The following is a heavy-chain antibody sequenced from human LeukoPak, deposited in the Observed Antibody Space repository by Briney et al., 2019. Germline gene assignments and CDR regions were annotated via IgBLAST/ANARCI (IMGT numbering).Heavy chain of an antibody. J-gene: IGHJ4*02. D-gene: IGHD3-9*01. Sequence: GGSLRLSCASSGFTFSSYGMHWVRQAPGKGLEWVAVISYDGSNKYYAVSVKGRFTISRDNSKNTLYLQMNSLRADDTAVYYCAKGLRYSDNWGQGTLVTVSS. CDR1: GFTFSSYG. V-gene: IGHV3-30*18. CDR2: ISYDGSNK. CDR3: AKGLRYSDN.